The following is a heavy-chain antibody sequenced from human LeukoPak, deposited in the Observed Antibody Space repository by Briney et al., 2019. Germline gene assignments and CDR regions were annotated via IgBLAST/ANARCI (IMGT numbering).Heavy chain of an antibody. Sequence: SETLSLTCTVSGGSISSYYWSWIRQPPGKGLEWIGYIYYSGSTNYNPSLKSRVTISVDTSKNQFSLKLSSVTAADTAVYYCARGGIPDYWGQGILVTVSS. V-gene: IGHV4-59*08. J-gene: IGHJ4*02. CDR3: ARGGIPDY. D-gene: IGHD2-21*01. CDR1: GGSISSYY. CDR2: IYYSGST.